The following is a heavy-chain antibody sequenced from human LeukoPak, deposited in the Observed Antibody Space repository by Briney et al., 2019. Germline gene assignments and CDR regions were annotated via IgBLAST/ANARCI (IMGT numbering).Heavy chain of an antibody. CDR3: ARAGGWTREDYKDESYHI. D-gene: IGHD6-19*01. Sequence: GASVTVSCKASGYTFTGYYMHWVRQAPGQGLEWMGWINTYKGNTYYAQNFQDRVTMTTDTSTTTGYMELRSLTSDDTAIYYCARAGGWTREDYKDESYHIWGQGTVVTVSS. CDR2: INTYKGNT. V-gene: IGHV1-18*04. CDR1: GYTFTGYY. J-gene: IGHJ3*02.